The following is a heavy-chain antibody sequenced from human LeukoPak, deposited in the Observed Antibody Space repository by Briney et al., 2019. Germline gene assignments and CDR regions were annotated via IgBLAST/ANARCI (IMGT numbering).Heavy chain of an antibody. V-gene: IGHV3-33*06. CDR2: IYYDGSNK. CDR1: AFTFSNFG. CDR3: AKGSYSSSSIIDS. D-gene: IGHD6-13*01. J-gene: IGHJ4*02. Sequence: GGSLRLSRAAIAFTFSNFGMNWVRQAPGKGLEWVALIYYDGSNKYYADSVKGRFTISRDNSKNTLYLQMNSLRAEDTAVYYCAKGSYSSSSIIDSWGQGTLVTVSS.